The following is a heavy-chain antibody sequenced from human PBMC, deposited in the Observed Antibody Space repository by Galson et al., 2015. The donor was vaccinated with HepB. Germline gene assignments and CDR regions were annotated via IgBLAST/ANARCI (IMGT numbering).Heavy chain of an antibody. J-gene: IGHJ6*03. D-gene: IGHD2-2*01. CDR1: GYTFTSYG. CDR3: AREKLGYCSSTSCYYYYYYYMDV. Sequence: SVKVSCKASGYTFTSYGISWVRQAPGQGLEWMGRIIPILGIANYAQKFQGRVTITADKSTSTAYMELSSLRSEDTAVYYCAREKLGYCSSTSCYYYYYYYMDVWGKGTTVTVSS. V-gene: IGHV1-69*04. CDR2: IIPILGIA.